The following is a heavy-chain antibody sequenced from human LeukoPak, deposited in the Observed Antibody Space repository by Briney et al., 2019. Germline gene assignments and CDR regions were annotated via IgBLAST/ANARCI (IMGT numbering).Heavy chain of an antibody. J-gene: IGHJ4*02. CDR3: ARVAVFWGGGHDIYYFDS. CDR1: GGSISSYY. V-gene: IGHV4-59*01. D-gene: IGHD3-3*01. CDR2: IYYSGST. Sequence: SETLSLTCTVSGGSISSYYWSWIRQPPGKGLEWIGYIYYSGSTNYNPSLRGRVTISVDTSKNQFSLKLTSVTAADTAVYYCARVAVFWGGGHDIYYFDSWGQGTLVTVSS.